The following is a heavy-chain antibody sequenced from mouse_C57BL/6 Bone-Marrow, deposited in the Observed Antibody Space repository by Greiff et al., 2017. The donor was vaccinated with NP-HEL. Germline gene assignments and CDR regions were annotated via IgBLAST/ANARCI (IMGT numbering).Heavy chain of an antibody. Sequence: EVQLVESGPGLVKPSQSLSLTCSVTGYSIISGYYWYWIRPFPGNKLEWMAYISYDGSNNYNPSLKNRISITRDIAKNQFFLKVTSVTTEDTATYYCARKGGYYGSPFAYWGQGTLVTVSA. CDR1: GYSIISGYY. CDR2: ISYDGSN. J-gene: IGHJ3*01. D-gene: IGHD1-1*01. V-gene: IGHV3-6*01. CDR3: ARKGGYYGSPFAY.